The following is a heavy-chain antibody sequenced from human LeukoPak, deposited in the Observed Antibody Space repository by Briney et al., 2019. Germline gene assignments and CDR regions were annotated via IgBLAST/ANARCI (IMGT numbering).Heavy chain of an antibody. V-gene: IGHV4-39*01. J-gene: IGHJ4*02. CDR1: GGSISSSSYY. CDR3: ARHYYYDSSGYYYVSIWFDY. D-gene: IGHD3-22*01. Sequence: SETLSLTCTVSGGSISSSSYYWGWIRQPPGKGLEWIGSIYYSGSTYYNPSLKSRITISVDTSKNQFSLKLSSVTVADTAVYYCARHYYYDSSGYYYVSIWFDYWGQGTLVTVSS. CDR2: IYYSGST.